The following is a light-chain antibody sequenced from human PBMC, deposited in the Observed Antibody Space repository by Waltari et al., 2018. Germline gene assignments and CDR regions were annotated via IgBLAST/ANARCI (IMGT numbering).Light chain of an antibody. Sequence: QSALAQPASVSGSPGQSITISCTGTGSDVGGYNSVSWYQQHPDKAPRLIIYDVTNRPSGVSNRFSGSKSGNTASLTISGLQAADEADYYCSSYATSNILLFGGGTKLTVL. CDR1: GSDVGGYNS. CDR3: SSYATSNILL. CDR2: DVT. J-gene: IGLJ2*01. V-gene: IGLV2-14*03.